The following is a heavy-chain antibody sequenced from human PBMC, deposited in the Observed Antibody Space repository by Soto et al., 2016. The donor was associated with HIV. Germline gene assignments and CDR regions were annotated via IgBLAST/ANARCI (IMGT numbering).Heavy chain of an antibody. Sequence: QVQLVQSGAELKKPGASVKVSCKVYGYTFGAYYMHWVRQAPGQGLEWMGEINPNNGGTKYTEKFEGRVTMTLDTFIGTVYMELRRLRRDDTAVYYCARKLIGYSSGHDYWGQGNAGLRLL. D-gene: IGHD6-19*01. CDR3: ARKLIGYSSGHDY. CDR2: INPNNGGT. CDR1: GYTFGAYY. V-gene: IGHV1-2*02. J-gene: IGHJ4*02.